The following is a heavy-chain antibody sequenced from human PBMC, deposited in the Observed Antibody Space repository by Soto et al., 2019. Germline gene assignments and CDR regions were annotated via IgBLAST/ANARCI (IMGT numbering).Heavy chain of an antibody. D-gene: IGHD6-19*01. Sequence: EVQLVESGGGLVQPGGSLRLSCAGSGFALSSSWMHWVRQDPGKGLVWVSRINFDGSTTDYADSVRGRFTISRDNAKNTLYLEMNSLRVDETAVYHCAKGPRGWYGFDYWGQGTLVTVSS. CDR3: AKGPRGWYGFDY. CDR2: INFDGSTT. CDR1: GFALSSSW. J-gene: IGHJ4*02. V-gene: IGHV3-74*01.